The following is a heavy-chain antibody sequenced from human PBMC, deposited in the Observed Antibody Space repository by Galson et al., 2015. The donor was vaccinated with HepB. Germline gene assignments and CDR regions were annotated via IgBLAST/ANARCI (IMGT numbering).Heavy chain of an antibody. Sequence: QSGAEVKKPGESLRISCKASGGTFSSYAISWVRQAPGQGLEWMGGIIPIFGTANYAQKFQGRVTITADESTSTAYMELSSLRSEDTAVYYCAHTTVTPRYSQYWYFDLWGRGTLVTVSS. V-gene: IGHV1-69*01. CDR3: AHTTVTPRYSQYWYFDL. J-gene: IGHJ2*01. CDR2: IIPIFGTA. D-gene: IGHD4-17*01. CDR1: GGTFSSYA.